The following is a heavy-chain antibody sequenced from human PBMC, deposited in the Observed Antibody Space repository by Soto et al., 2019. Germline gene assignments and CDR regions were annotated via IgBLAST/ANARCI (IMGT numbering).Heavy chain of an antibody. CDR1: GFTFTDYY. D-gene: IGHD1-26*01. CDR3: ARDLEVGAFLYYFHY. J-gene: IGHJ4*02. Sequence: GGSLRLSCKVSGFTFTDYYISWIRQAPGKGLEWLAYISVSSTYTNYADSVKGRFTISRDNAKRSVYLQMNSLRAEDTAVYYCARDLEVGAFLYYFHYWGQGALVTVSS. V-gene: IGHV3-11*06. CDR2: ISVSSTYT.